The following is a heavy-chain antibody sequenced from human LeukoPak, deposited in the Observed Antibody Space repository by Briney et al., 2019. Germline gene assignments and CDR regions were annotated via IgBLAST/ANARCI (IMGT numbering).Heavy chain of an antibody. V-gene: IGHV4-39*07. Sequence: PSQTLSLTCNVSGGSIRSSNYYWGWIRQTPGQGLEWIGNIYHSGSTYYNPSLKSRVTISVDTSKNQFSLKLSSVSAADTAVYYCARASSGWGFYWGQGTLVTVSS. D-gene: IGHD6-19*01. J-gene: IGHJ4*02. CDR3: ARASSGWGFY. CDR1: GGSIRSSNYY. CDR2: IYHSGST.